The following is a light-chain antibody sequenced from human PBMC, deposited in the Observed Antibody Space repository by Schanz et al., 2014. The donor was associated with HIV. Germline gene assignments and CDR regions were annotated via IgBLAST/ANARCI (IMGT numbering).Light chain of an antibody. Sequence: QSALTQPPSASGSPGQSVTISCIGTRSDVGGYNYVSWYQQHPGKAPKLIIYEVTKRPSGVPERFSASKSGNTASLTVSGLQAEDEAEYYCSSYAGSYTWVFGGGTKLTVL. J-gene: IGLJ3*02. CDR1: RSDVGGYNY. CDR2: EVT. CDR3: SSYAGSYTWV. V-gene: IGLV2-8*01.